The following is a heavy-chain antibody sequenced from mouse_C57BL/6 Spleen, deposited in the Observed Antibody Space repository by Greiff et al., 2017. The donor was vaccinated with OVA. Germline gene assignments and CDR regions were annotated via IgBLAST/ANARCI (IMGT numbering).Heavy chain of an antibody. D-gene: IGHD2-4*01. Sequence: DVKLVESGGGLVQPGGSLSLSCAASGFPFTDYYMSWVRQPPGKALEWLGFIRNKANGYTTEYSASVKGRFTISRDNSQSILYLQMNALRAEDSATYYCARCENDFPLGYWGQGTLVTVSA. CDR2: IRNKANGYTT. V-gene: IGHV7-3*01. J-gene: IGHJ3*02. CDR3: ARCENDFPLGY. CDR1: GFPFTDYY.